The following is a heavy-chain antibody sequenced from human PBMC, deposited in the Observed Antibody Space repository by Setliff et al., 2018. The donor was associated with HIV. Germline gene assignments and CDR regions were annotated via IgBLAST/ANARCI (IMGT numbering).Heavy chain of an antibody. V-gene: IGHV5-51*01. CDR3: ARRSVSHGNGFDL. J-gene: IGHJ3*01. CDR2: IFPGDSDT. D-gene: IGHD3-10*01. CDR1: GYSFTRYW. Sequence: GESLKISCQGSGYSFTRYWIGWVRQMPGKGLEWMGIIFPGDSDTRFSPSFQGQVSLSVDKSATTAYLHWSSLKASDTAVYYCARRSVSHGNGFDLWGQGTLVTVSS.